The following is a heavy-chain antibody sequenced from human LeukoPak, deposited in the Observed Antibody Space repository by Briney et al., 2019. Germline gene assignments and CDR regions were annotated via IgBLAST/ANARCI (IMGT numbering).Heavy chain of an antibody. CDR3: ARGYSSSSVHFDY. CDR1: GGSISSGGYY. V-gene: IGHV4-30-2*01. D-gene: IGHD6-6*01. CDR2: IYHSGNT. Sequence: PSETLSLTCTVSGGSISSGGYYWSWIRQPPGKGLEWIGYIYHSGNTYYKPSLKSRVTISVDRSKNQFSLKLNSVTAADTAVYYCARGYSSSSVHFDYWGQGTLVTVSS. J-gene: IGHJ4*02.